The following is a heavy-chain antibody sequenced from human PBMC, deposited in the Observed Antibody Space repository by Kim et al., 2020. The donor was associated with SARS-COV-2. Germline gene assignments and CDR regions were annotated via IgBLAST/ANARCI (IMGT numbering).Heavy chain of an antibody. CDR2: FYYRGST. D-gene: IGHD5-18*01. CDR3: ARLYNYGSWSFDF. V-gene: IGHV4-59*08. J-gene: IGHJ4*02. CDR1: GGSISSYY. Sequence: SETLSLTCTVSGGSISSYYWSWIRQPPGKGLEWIGFFYYRGSTNYNPSLKSRVTMSLDPSKNQFSLELRSLRAADTAVYYCARLYNYGSWSFDFWGPGTL.